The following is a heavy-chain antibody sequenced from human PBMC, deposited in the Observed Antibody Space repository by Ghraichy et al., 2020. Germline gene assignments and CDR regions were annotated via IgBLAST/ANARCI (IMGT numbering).Heavy chain of an antibody. V-gene: IGHV3-23*01. CDR1: GFTFSSYA. D-gene: IGHD5-12*01. Sequence: GGSLRLSCAASGFTFSSYAMSWVRQAPGKGLDCVSSISGTGGSTYYADSVKGRFTISRDNSKNTLYLQMNSLRAEDTAVYYCAKMDYSDYDTYVDYWGQETLVTVSS. J-gene: IGHJ4*02. CDR2: ISGTGGST. CDR3: AKMDYSDYDTYVDY.